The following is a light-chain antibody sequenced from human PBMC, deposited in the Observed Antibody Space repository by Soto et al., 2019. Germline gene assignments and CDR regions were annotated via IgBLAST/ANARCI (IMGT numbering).Light chain of an antibody. CDR1: SSDVGSYNL. J-gene: IGLJ3*02. CDR3: CSYAGSYTGV. V-gene: IGLV2-23*02. Sequence: QSALTQPASVSGSPGQSITISCTGTSSDVGSYNLVSWYQQHPGKAPKLMIYEVSKRPSGVSNRFSGSKSGNTASLTISGLQAEDEADYYCCSYAGSYTGVFGGGTKLTVL. CDR2: EVS.